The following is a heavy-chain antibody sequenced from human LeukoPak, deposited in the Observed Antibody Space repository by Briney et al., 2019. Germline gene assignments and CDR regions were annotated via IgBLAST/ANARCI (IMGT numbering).Heavy chain of an antibody. CDR3: ARAPPDNSSSWLGGPLGFDY. D-gene: IGHD6-13*01. V-gene: IGHV4-4*02. J-gene: IGHJ4*02. Sequence: PSETLSLTCAVSGGSISSSNWWSWVRQPPGKGLGWIGETYHRGSTTYNPPLKSRVTISVDKSKNQFSLKLSSVTAADTAVYYCARAPPDNSSSWLGGPLGFDYWGQGTLVTVSS. CDR2: TYHRGST. CDR1: GGSISSSNW.